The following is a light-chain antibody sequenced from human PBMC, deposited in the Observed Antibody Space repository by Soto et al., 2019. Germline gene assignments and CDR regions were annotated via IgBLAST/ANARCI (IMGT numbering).Light chain of an antibody. Sequence: IQLTQSPSSLSASVGDRVTISCRASQGIANFLAWYQQKPGKAPKLLIYGASTLQSGVPSRFSGSXXXTDXXLTIXSXXPEXFAXYXXXXLNSFPIPFGPGTKVDIK. J-gene: IGKJ3*01. V-gene: IGKV1-9*01. CDR2: GAS. CDR1: QGIANF. CDR3: XXLNSFPIP.